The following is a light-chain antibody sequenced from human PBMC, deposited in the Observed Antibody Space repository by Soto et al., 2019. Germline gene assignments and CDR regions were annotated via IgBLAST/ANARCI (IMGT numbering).Light chain of an antibody. J-gene: IGLJ1*01. V-gene: IGLV1-44*01. CDR3: AAWDDSLKGFYV. Sequence: QSVLTQPPSASGTPGQMVTISCSGSSSNIGSNTVNGDQQLPGTAPKLLSYSNNQRPSGVPDRFSGSKSCTSDSLAISGLQSEDEPDYYCAAWDDSLKGFYVFGTGTKVKVL. CDR2: SNN. CDR1: SSNIGSNT.